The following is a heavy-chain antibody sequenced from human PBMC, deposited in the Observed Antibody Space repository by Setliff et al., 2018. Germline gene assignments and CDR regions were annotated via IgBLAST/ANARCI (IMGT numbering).Heavy chain of an antibody. Sequence: GGSLRLSCAVSGFTFSLHAMHWVRQAPGKGLEWVAVISDDGNNEYYADSVKGRCTISRDNSKNTLYLQMSSPTTEDAAVYYCARGPLGDYADFYYYMDVWGMGTTVTVSS. CDR1: GFTFSLHA. D-gene: IGHD4-17*01. CDR3: ARGPLGDYADFYYYMDV. J-gene: IGHJ6*03. V-gene: IGHV3-30*04. CDR2: ISDDGNNE.